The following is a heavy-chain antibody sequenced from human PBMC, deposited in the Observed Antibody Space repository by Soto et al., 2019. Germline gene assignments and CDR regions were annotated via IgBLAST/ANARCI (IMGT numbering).Heavy chain of an antibody. CDR2: ISYSGST. CDR3: ARSVFP. Sequence: QVQLQESGPGLVKPSQTLSLTCTVSGGSISSGGYYWTWTRKHPGKGLEWNGYISYSGSTYYSPSLKSRVTISVDTSKNQFSLKLSSVTAADTAVYYCARSVFPWGQGTLVTVSS. J-gene: IGHJ5*02. CDR1: GGSISSGGYY. V-gene: IGHV4-31*03.